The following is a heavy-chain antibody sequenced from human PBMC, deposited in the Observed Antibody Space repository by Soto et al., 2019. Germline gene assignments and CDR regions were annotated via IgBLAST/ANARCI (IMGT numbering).Heavy chain of an antibody. Sequence: QVLLAQSGAEVKKPGASVKVSCKTSGYTFTSYIIQWVRQAPGQGLEWVGMINPSGGSTNYAQKFQGRVTVTRDTSTSTVYMDLSILKSEDTAVYYCGRVRTRDYWSGYSPVDIWGQGTMVTVSS. CDR2: INPSGGST. D-gene: IGHD3-3*01. V-gene: IGHV1-46*01. J-gene: IGHJ3*02. CDR3: GRVRTRDYWSGYSPVDI. CDR1: GYTFTSYI.